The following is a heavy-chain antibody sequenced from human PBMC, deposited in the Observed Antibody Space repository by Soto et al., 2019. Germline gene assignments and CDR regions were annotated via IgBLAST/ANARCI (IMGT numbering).Heavy chain of an antibody. CDR1: GFPFSSYW. Sequence: EVQLVESGGGSVQPGESLRLSCAASGFPFSSYWIHWVRQAPGKGLVWVSRVKYDGTITNYADSLRGRLTISRDNAKNTVYLQMTSLRVEDTAVYYCAIGAEGGDYVDVWGKGTMVTVSS. CDR3: AIGAEGGDYVDV. CDR2: VKYDGTIT. V-gene: IGHV3-74*01. J-gene: IGHJ6*04. D-gene: IGHD3-16*01.